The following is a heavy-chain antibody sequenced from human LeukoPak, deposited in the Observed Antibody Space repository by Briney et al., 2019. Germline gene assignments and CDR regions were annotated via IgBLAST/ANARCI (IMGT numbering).Heavy chain of an antibody. J-gene: IGHJ3*02. CDR1: GFIFNNHW. Sequence: GGSLRLSCEASGFIFNNHWMHWVRQAPGKGLVWVSRISGDGTSTSYADSVKGRFTISRDNAKNTLYLQMNSLRAEDTAVYYCARAYVDGFDIWGQGTMVTVSS. CDR3: ARAYVDGFDI. CDR2: ISGDGTST. V-gene: IGHV3-74*01. D-gene: IGHD3-10*02.